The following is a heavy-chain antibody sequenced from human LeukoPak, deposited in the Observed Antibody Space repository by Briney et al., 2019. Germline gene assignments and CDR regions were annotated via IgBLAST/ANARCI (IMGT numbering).Heavy chain of an antibody. D-gene: IGHD2-8*01. V-gene: IGHV3-74*01. CDR3: AKAYCTISFCCPGS. CDR1: GFTLSSHW. Sequence: GGSLRLSCAASGFTLSSHWMHWVRQAPGKGLVWVSRITSDGTNTSYADSVKGRFTVSRDNAKNTLYLQMNSLRTEDTAVYYCAKAYCTISFCCPGSWGQGTLVTVSS. J-gene: IGHJ5*02. CDR2: ITSDGTNT.